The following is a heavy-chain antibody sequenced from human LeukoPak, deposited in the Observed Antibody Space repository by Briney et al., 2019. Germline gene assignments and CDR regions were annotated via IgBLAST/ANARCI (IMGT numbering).Heavy chain of an antibody. CDR2: IRYDGSTQ. D-gene: IGHD1-14*01. Sequence: GGSLRLSCEASEFTFSSYGMHWVRQAPGKGLDWVAFIRYDGSTQYYADSVKGRFTISRDNSKNTLYLQMNSLRVEDTAVYYCATYRQSSFDDWGQGTLVTVSS. CDR3: ATYRQSSFDD. J-gene: IGHJ4*02. V-gene: IGHV3-30*02. CDR1: EFTFSSYG.